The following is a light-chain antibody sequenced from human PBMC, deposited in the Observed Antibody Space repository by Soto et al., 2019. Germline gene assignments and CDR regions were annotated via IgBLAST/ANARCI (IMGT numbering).Light chain of an antibody. CDR1: QSISSW. Sequence: DIQMTQSPSTLSASVGDRVTITCRASQSISSWLAWYPQKPGKAPKLLIYDASSLESGVPSRFSGSGSGTEFTLTISSLQPDDFATYYCQQYNSYWWTFGQGTKVEIK. CDR3: QQYNSYWWT. CDR2: DAS. J-gene: IGKJ1*01. V-gene: IGKV1-5*01.